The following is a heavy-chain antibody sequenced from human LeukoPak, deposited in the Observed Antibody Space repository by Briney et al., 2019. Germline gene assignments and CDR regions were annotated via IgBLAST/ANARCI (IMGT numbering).Heavy chain of an antibody. Sequence: GGSLRLSCAASGFTFSSYAMSWVRQPPGKELEWGSSISGSGDNTYYGDSVKGRFTISRDNSKNTLYVQMNRLRDEDTAVYYCARDWPSEWQQLPDYDAVDIWGQGTMVTVSS. D-gene: IGHD6-13*01. J-gene: IGHJ3*02. CDR1: GFTFSSYA. V-gene: IGHV3-23*01. CDR2: ISGSGDNT. CDR3: ARDWPSEWQQLPDYDAVDI.